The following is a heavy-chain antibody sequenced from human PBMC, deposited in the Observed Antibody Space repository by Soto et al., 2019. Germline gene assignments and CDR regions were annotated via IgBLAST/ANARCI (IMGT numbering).Heavy chain of an antibody. CDR1: GFTFRNYW. J-gene: IGHJ4*02. Sequence: PLGALRLSCAASGFTFRNYWMHWVRQIPGKGPVWVSRINSDGSTTSYADAVKGRFTISRDNAKNTLYLQLNSLRAEDTAVYYCARDFYYDSSGHYGYYFDYWGQGTLVTVSS. V-gene: IGHV3-74*01. CDR2: INSDGSTT. CDR3: ARDFYYDSSGHYGYYFDY. D-gene: IGHD3-22*01.